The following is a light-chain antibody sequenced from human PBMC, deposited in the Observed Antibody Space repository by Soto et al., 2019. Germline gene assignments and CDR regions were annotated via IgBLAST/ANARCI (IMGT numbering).Light chain of an antibody. J-gene: IGLJ2*01. CDR3: QSYDSSLSVVV. CDR2: DNG. Sequence: QSVLTQPASMSGAPGQRVTISCTGSSSNIGAGYGVHWYQQLPGTAPKLLIYDNGNRPSGVPDRFSGSKSGTSASLAITGLQAEDEADYYCQSYDSSLSVVVFGGGTKLTVL. V-gene: IGLV1-40*01. CDR1: SSNIGAGYG.